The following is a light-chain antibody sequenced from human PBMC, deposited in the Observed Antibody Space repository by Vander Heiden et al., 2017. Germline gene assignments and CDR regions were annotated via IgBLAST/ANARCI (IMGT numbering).Light chain of an antibody. CDR3: QQDNKWPPIT. Sequence: EIVMTQSPATLSVSPGERATLSCRASQSVSSNLAWYQQKPGQAPRLLIYGASTRATGIPARFSGSGSGTEFTLTISSLQSEDFAIYYCQQDNKWPPITFGHGTKVDMK. V-gene: IGKV3-15*01. CDR2: GAS. J-gene: IGKJ3*01. CDR1: QSVSSN.